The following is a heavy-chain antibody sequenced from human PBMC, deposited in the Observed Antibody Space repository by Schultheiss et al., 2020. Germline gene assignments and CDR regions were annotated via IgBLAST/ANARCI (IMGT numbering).Heavy chain of an antibody. J-gene: IGHJ4*02. CDR3: AQARAATTLYFDH. Sequence: SGPTLVKPTQTLTLTCTFSGFSLTTTGMRVSWIRQPPGKALEWLARIDWDDDKFYSTSLKTRLTISKDTSKNQVVLTMTNMDPVDTATYYCAQARAATTLYFDHWGQGTLVTVSS. D-gene: IGHD5-12*01. CDR2: IDWDDDK. V-gene: IGHV2-70*04. CDR1: GFSLTTTGMR.